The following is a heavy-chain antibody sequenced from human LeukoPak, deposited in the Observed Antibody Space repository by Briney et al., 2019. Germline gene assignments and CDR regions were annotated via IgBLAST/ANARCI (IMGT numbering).Heavy chain of an antibody. CDR3: ARGGDWRSGDY. V-gene: IGHV3-48*01. CDR2: ISSSSSTI. CDR1: GFTFSSYS. Sequence: GGSLRLSCAASGFTFSSYSTNWVRQAPGKGLEWVSYISSSSSTIYYADSVKGRFTISRDNAKNSLYLQMNSLRAEDTAVYYCARGGDWRSGDYWGQGTLVTVSS. D-gene: IGHD3/OR15-3a*01. J-gene: IGHJ4*02.